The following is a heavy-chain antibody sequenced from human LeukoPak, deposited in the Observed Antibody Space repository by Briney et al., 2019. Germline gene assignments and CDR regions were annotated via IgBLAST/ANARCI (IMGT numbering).Heavy chain of an antibody. D-gene: IGHD6-19*01. CDR3: VRAGSGWYFDS. CDR2: ISYDGSNK. J-gene: IGHJ4*02. Sequence: TGGSLRLSCAASGFTFSSYGMHWVRQAPGKGLEWVAVISYDGSNKYYADSVKGRFTISRDNAKNSLYLQMDSLGDEDTGVYYCVRAGSGWYFDSWGQGTLVTVSS. V-gene: IGHV3-30*03. CDR1: GFTFSSYG.